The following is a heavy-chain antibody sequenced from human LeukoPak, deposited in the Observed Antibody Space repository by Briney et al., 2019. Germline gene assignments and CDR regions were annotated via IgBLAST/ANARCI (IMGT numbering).Heavy chain of an antibody. D-gene: IGHD3-10*01. J-gene: IGHJ6*03. V-gene: IGHV4-38-2*02. CDR2: IYHSGST. CDR3: ARLTMVRGVYRYYYYYYMDV. CDR1: GYSISSGYY. Sequence: SETLSLTCTVSGYSISSGYYWGWIRQPPGKGLEWIGSIYHSGSTYYNPSLKSRVTISVDTSKNQFSLKLSSVTAADTAVYYCARLTMVRGVYRYYYYYYMDVWGKGTTVTISS.